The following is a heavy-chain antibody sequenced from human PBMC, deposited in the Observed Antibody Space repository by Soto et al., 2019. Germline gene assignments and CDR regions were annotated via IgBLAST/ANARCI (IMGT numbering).Heavy chain of an antibody. Sequence: QVQLVESGGGLVKPGGSLRLSCAGSGFTFSDYYMSWIRQAPGKGLEWVSYISSSGNSIYYADSVKGRFTISRDNAKNSLYMKMNGLRAADSAVYYCARDTAWFGELSSDLDIWGQGTMVTVSS. D-gene: IGHD3-10*01. CDR3: ARDTAWFGELSSDLDI. CDR1: GFTFSDYY. V-gene: IGHV3-11*01. CDR2: ISSSGNSI. J-gene: IGHJ3*02.